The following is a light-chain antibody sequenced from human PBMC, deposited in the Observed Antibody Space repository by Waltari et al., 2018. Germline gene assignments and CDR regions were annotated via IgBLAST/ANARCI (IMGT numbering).Light chain of an antibody. CDR1: QSVSGNC. CDR2: GTS. V-gene: IGKV3-20*01. CDR3: QQCSNSPWT. Sequence: EIVLAQSPGTLSLPPGERATLSCRASQSVSGNCLAWYQQKPGQAPRLLIYGTSNRATGISDRVSGSGSGTDFTLTISRLEPEDVAVYYGQQCSNSPWTFGQGTKVAIK. J-gene: IGKJ1*01.